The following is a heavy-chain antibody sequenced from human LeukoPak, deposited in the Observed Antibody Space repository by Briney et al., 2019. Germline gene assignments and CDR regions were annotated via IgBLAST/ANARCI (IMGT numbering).Heavy chain of an antibody. CDR1: GGSISSYH. J-gene: IGHJ4*02. D-gene: IGHD3-10*01. V-gene: IGHV4-59*08. CDR3: ARRYGSGSYDKFDY. CDR2: IFYTGST. Sequence: PSETLSLTCTVSGGSISSYHWNWIRQPPGKGLEWIGYIFYTGSTNYNPSLKSRVTISLDTSKSQFSLRLTSVTAADTAVYYCARRYGSGSYDKFDYWGQGTLVTVSS.